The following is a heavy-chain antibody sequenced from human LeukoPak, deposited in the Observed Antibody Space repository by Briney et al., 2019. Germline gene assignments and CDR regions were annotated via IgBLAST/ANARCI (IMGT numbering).Heavy chain of an antibody. CDR1: GGYIGGCY. CDR3: ARADLDSSGYYYSTNYYFDY. V-gene: IGHV4-4*07. D-gene: IGHD3-22*01. Sequence: SETLSLTCTVSGGYIGGCYWSWIRQPAGKGLEWIGRIYTSGRTNYNPSLKSRVAMSVDTSNNQFSLKLSSVTAADTAVYYCARADLDSSGYYYSTNYYFDYWGQGTLVTVSS. J-gene: IGHJ4*02. CDR2: IYTSGRT.